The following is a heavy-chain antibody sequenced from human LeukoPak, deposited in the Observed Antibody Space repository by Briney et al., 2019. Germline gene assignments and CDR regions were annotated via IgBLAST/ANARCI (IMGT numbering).Heavy chain of an antibody. CDR3: AREKGIAAAGDNWFDP. Sequence: GASVKVSCKASGYTFTGYYMHWVRQAPGQGLEWMGWINPNSGGTNYAQKFQGRVTMTRDTSISTAYMELSRLRSDDTAVYYCAREKGIAAAGDNWFDPWGQGTLVTVSS. CDR1: GYTFTGYY. J-gene: IGHJ5*02. D-gene: IGHD6-13*01. CDR2: INPNSGGT. V-gene: IGHV1-2*02.